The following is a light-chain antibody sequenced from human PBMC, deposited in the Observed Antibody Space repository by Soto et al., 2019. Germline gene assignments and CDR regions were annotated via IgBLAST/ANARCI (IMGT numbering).Light chain of an antibody. CDR3: ASFSSGTIHV. V-gene: IGLV2-14*01. CDR2: EVN. J-gene: IGLJ1*01. CDR1: RSDIGDSNF. Sequence: QSVLTQPASVSGSAGQSVTISCTGPRSDIGDSNFISWYRHSPGKAHRLLIYEVNNRPSGVSRRFSGSKAGNTASLTISGLLDDDEADYFCASFSSGTIHVFGSGTKVTVL.